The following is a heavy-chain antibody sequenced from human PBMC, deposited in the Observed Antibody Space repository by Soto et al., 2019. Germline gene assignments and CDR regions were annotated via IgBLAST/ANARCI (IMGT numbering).Heavy chain of an antibody. V-gene: IGHV4-31*03. CDR2: IYYSGST. J-gene: IGHJ6*02. Sequence: QVQLQESGPGLVKPSQTLSLTCTVSGGSISSGGYYWSWIRQHPGKGLEWIGYIYYSGSTYYNPSRKSRVTISVDTSKNQFSLKLSSVTAADTAVYSCARVVTTMVRSRPKGTLGMDVWGQGTTVTVSS. D-gene: IGHD3-10*01. CDR3: ARVVTTMVRSRPKGTLGMDV. CDR1: GGSISSGGYY.